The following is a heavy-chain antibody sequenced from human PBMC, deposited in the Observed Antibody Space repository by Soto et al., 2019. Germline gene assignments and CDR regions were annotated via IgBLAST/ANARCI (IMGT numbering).Heavy chain of an antibody. CDR1: GFTFSSYA. Sequence: QVQLVESGGGVVQPGRSLRLSCAASGFTFSSYAMHWVRKAPDKGLEWVAVISYDGSNKFYADSVKGRFTISRDNSKNTLYLQMNSLRAEATAVYYCAREQTYCTNGVCSSYYGMDVWGQGTTVTVSS. CDR3: AREQTYCTNGVCSSYYGMDV. CDR2: ISYDGSNK. V-gene: IGHV3-30*04. D-gene: IGHD2-8*01. J-gene: IGHJ6*02.